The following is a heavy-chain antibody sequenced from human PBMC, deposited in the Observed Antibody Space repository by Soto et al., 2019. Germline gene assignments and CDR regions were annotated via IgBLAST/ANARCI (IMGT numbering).Heavy chain of an antibody. J-gene: IGHJ4*02. Sequence: QVQLVESGGGMVQPGTSLRLSCAASGFTFNSLSLHWVRQRPDKGLEWVAVISHDGRVTFYAAFVKGRFTASRDNSKNTIYLQVNSLRAEDTAVYYCAREPYGDSQYFDYWGQGTLVTVSS. CDR2: ISHDGRVT. CDR3: AREPYGDSQYFDY. V-gene: IGHV3-30*04. D-gene: IGHD2-21*02. CDR1: GFTFNSLS.